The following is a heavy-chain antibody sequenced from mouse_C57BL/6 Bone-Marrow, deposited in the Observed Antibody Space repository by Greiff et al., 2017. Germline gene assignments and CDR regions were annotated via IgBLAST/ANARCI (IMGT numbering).Heavy chain of an antibody. J-gene: IGHJ1*03. Sequence: VKLMESGPGLVAPSQSLSITCTVSGFSLTSYAISWVRQPPGKGLAWLGVIWTGGGTNYNSALKSRLSISKDNSKSQVFLKMNSLQTDDTARYYCAREYYYGSSYWYFDVWGTGTTVTVSS. D-gene: IGHD1-1*01. V-gene: IGHV2-9-1*01. CDR3: AREYYYGSSYWYFDV. CDR2: IWTGGGT. CDR1: GFSLTSYA.